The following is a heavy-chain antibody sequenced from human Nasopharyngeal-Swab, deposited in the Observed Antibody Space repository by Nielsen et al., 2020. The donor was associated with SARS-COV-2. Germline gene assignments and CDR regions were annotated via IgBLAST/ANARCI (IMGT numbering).Heavy chain of an antibody. J-gene: IGHJ6*02. CDR2: MYSGGGS. CDR3: ARGYCSSTRCYGQYDHYYGMDV. V-gene: IGHV3-66*01. Sequence: GGSLRLSCAGSAFTVTNNYMTWVRQAPGKGLEWVSIMYSGGGSYYADSVKGRFTISRDTSKNTLYLQMNRLRAEDTAVYYCARGYCSSTRCYGQYDHYYGMDVWGQGTADRLL. D-gene: IGHD2-2*01. CDR1: AFTVTNNY.